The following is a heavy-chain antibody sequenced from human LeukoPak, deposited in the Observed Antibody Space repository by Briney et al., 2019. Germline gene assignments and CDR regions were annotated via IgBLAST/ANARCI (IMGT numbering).Heavy chain of an antibody. CDR2: ISSSLNYI. CDR3: ATENNYIWGSFED. J-gene: IGHJ4*02. D-gene: IGHD3-16*01. Sequence: GGSLRLSCVASGFTFSDYGMNWVRQAPGRGLEWVSSISSSLNYIYYADSVKGRFTISRDNAKHSLYLQMNSLRAEDTAVYYCATENNYIWGSFEDWGQGTLAIVSS. V-gene: IGHV3-21*01. CDR1: GFTFSDYG.